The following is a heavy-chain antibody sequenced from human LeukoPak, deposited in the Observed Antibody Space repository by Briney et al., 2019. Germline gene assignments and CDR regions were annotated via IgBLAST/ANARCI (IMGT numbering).Heavy chain of an antibody. Sequence: SETLSLTCTVSGGSISSDYWSWIRQPPGTGLEWIGYIYYSGSTNYNPSLKSRVTISVDTSKNQFSLKLSSVTAADTAVYYCARTAAAPYYYYYYKDVWGKGTTVTVSS. CDR1: GGSISSDY. J-gene: IGHJ6*03. V-gene: IGHV4-59*01. CDR3: ARTAAAPYYYYYYKDV. CDR2: IYYSGST. D-gene: IGHD6-13*01.